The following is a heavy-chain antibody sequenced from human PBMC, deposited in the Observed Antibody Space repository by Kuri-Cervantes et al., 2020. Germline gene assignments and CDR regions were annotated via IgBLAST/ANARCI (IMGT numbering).Heavy chain of an antibody. CDR1: GYTFTDYF. J-gene: IGHJ3*01. Sequence: ASVKVSCKASGYTFTDYFVHWVRQAPGQGIEWMGCINPNSGDTNYAQRFQGRVTMTRDTSISTAYMELSRLTSDDTAVYYCARVGDYDSSGDGAFDVWGQGTMVTVSS. V-gene: IGHV1-2*02. CDR3: ARVGDYDSSGDGAFDV. D-gene: IGHD3-22*01. CDR2: INPNSGDT.